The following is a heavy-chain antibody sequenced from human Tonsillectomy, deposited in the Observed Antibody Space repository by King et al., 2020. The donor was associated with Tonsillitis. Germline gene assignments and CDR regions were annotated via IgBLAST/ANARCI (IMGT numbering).Heavy chain of an antibody. CDR3: ARDSTLLTYYYYSSGSLEYDP. CDR2: ISAFNGNT. D-gene: IGHD3-22*01. CDR1: GYTFSNYG. V-gene: IGHV1-18*01. J-gene: IGHJ5*02. Sequence: QLVQSGPEVKKPGASVKVSCKASGYTFSNYGISWVRQAPGQGLEWMGWISAFNGNTNYAQKLQGRVTMTTDTSTSTAYMELRSLRSDDTAVYYCARDSTLLTYYYYSSGSLEYDPWGQGTLVTVSS.